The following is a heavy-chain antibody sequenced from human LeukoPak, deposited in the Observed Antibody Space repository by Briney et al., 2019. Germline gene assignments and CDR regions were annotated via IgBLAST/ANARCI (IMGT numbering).Heavy chain of an antibody. CDR3: ARDIRYYGSGSYFDP. CDR1: GFTFSSYA. Sequence: GRSLRLSCAASGFTFSSYAMHWVRQAPGKGLEWVAVISYDGSNKYYADSVKGRFTISRDNSKNTLYLQMNSLRAEDTAVYYCARDIRYYGSGSYFDPWGQGTLVTVSS. V-gene: IGHV3-30-3*01. J-gene: IGHJ5*02. CDR2: ISYDGSNK. D-gene: IGHD3-10*01.